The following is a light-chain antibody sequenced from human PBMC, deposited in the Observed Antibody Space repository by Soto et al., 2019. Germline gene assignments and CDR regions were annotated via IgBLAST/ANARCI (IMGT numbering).Light chain of an antibody. J-gene: IGLJ2*01. V-gene: IGLV2-8*01. CDR3: SVNAGSSTL. Sequence: QSALTQPPSASGSPGQSVTISCTGTSSDVGGYNYVSWYQQHPGKAPKLMIYEVNKRPSGVPDRFSGSKSGNTASLTVSGLQAEDEADYYCSVNAGSSTLFGGGTKLTVL. CDR1: SSDVGGYNY. CDR2: EVN.